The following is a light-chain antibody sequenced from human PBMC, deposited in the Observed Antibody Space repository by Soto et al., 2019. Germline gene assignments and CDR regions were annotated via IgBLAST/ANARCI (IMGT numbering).Light chain of an antibody. CDR3: QQYGSSPRT. V-gene: IGKV3-20*01. J-gene: IGKJ1*01. Sequence: EIVLTQSPGTLSLSPGERATLSCRASQSVSSSYLAWYQQKPGQAPRLLIYGASSRATGIPDRFSGSVSGTDLTITISRLEPEDCEVYDGQQYGSSPRTFGQGTKVDIK. CDR2: GAS. CDR1: QSVSSSY.